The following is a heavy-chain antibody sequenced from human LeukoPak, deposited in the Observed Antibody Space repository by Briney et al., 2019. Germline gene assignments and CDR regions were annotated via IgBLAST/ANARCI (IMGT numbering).Heavy chain of an antibody. CDR2: IYYTGST. J-gene: IGHJ3*02. D-gene: IGHD6-19*01. CDR3: ARGLSEQWLGTGDAFDI. CDR1: GGSISSYY. Sequence: TSETLSLTCTVSGGSISSYYWSWIRQPPGKGLEWIGYIYYTGSTNYNPSLKSRVTISVDTSKNQFSLKLSSVTAADTAVYYCARGLSEQWLGTGDAFDIWGQGTMVTVSS. V-gene: IGHV4-59*12.